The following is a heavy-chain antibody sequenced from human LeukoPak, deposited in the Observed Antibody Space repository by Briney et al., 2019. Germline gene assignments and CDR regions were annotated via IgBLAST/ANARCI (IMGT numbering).Heavy chain of an antibody. D-gene: IGHD5-12*01. CDR2: MNPNSGNT. CDR1: GYTFTSYD. V-gene: IGHV1-8*01. J-gene: IGHJ4*02. CDR3: AGSPEVWLLDY. Sequence: ASVKVSCKASGYTFTSYDINWVRQATGQGLEWMGWMNPNSGNTGYAQKFQGRVTMTRNTSISTAYMELSRLISDDTAVYYCAGSPEVWLLDYWGQGTLVTVSS.